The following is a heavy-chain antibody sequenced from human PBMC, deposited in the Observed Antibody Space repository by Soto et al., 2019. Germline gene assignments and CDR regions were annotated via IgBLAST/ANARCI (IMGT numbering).Heavy chain of an antibody. CDR2: TYYSGST. V-gene: IGHV4-59*01. CDR3: ARAAHSSSWYRWWFDP. Sequence: PSETLSLTCTVSGGSISSYYWSWIRQPPGKGLEWIGYTYYSGSTNYSPSLKSRVTISVDTSKNQFSLKLSSVTAADTAVYYCARAAHSSSWYRWWFDPWGQGTLVTVSS. J-gene: IGHJ5*02. D-gene: IGHD6-13*01. CDR1: GGSISSYY.